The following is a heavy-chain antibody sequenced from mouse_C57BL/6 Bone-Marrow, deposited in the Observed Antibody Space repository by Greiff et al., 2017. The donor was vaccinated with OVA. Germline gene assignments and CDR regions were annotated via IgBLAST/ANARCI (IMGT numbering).Heavy chain of an antibody. CDR3: TTEGGTSYWYFDV. CDR1: GFNIKDYY. Sequence: EVQLVESGAELVRPGASVKLSCTASGFNIKDYYMHWVKQRPEQGLEWIGRIDPEDGDTEYAPKFQGKATMTADTSSNTAYLQLSSLTSEDTDVYYCTTEGGTSYWYFDVWGTGTTVTVSS. D-gene: IGHD4-1*01. CDR2: IDPEDGDT. J-gene: IGHJ1*03. V-gene: IGHV14-1*01.